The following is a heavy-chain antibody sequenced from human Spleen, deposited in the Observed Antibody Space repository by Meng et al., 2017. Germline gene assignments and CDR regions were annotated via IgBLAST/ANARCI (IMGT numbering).Heavy chain of an antibody. J-gene: IGHJ4*02. D-gene: IGHD4-23*01. Sequence: QPQLQASGAGLVTPSETLSLTCTVPGGPISRTGTCGGWIRQSPGKGLEWIGSQCHADDTYYNPSLMGRVTISVDTSKNQVSLKLTSVTAADTSVYFCARHTFSGNPGGIDSWGQGILVTVSS. CDR3: ARHTFSGNPGGIDS. CDR1: GGPISRTGTC. V-gene: IGHV4-39*01. CDR2: QCHADDT.